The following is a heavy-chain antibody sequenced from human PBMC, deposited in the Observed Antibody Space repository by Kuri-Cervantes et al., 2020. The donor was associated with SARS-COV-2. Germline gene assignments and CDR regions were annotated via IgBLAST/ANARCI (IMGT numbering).Heavy chain of an antibody. V-gene: IGHV3-7*01. CDR2: IKQNGSEK. D-gene: IGHD6-19*01. CDR1: GFTFSSYW. CDR3: AKDADQWLVPERNWFDP. Sequence: GESLKISCAASGFTFSSYWISWVRQAPGKGLEWVANIKQNGSEKYYADSVKGRFTISRDNSKNSLYLQMNNLRAEDTAVYSCAKDADQWLVPERNWFDPWGQGTLVTVSS. J-gene: IGHJ5*02.